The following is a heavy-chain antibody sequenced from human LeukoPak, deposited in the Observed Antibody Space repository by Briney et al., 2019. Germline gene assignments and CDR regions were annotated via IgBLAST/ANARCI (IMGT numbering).Heavy chain of an antibody. Sequence: GRSLRLSCAASGFTFSSYGMHWVRQAPGKGLEWVAVISYDGSNKYYAGSVKGRFTISRDNSKNTLYLQMNSLRAEDTAVYYCAKQYRDGYNVDYWGQGTLVTVSS. J-gene: IGHJ4*02. D-gene: IGHD5-24*01. V-gene: IGHV3-30*18. CDR3: AKQYRDGYNVDY. CDR1: GFTFSSYG. CDR2: ISYDGSNK.